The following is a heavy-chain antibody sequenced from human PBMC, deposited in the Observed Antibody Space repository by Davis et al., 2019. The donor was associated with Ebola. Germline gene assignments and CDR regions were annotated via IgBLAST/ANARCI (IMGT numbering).Heavy chain of an antibody. V-gene: IGHV3-74*01. CDR1: GFPLSSYW. J-gene: IGHJ4*02. CDR2: IQRNGSRP. D-gene: IGHD5/OR15-5a*01. CDR3: ARGMSTDY. Sequence: GESPKIPRAASGFPLSSYWMYWVRQVPGKGLGWDSCIQRNGSRPSYADSVKGRFIISRDNDKSTLYLQMDSLRTEETAVYYCARGMSTDYWGQGTLVTVSS.